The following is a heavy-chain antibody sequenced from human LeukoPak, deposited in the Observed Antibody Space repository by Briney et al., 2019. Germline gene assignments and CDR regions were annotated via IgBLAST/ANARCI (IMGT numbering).Heavy chain of an antibody. Sequence: GRSLRLSCAAPGFTFDDYAMHWVRQAPGKGLEWVSGISWNSGSIGYADSVKGRFTISRDNAKNSLYLQMNSLRAEDTALYYCAKDGYSSGWYLGYWGQGTLVTVSS. CDR3: AKDGYSSGWYLGY. J-gene: IGHJ4*02. V-gene: IGHV3-9*01. D-gene: IGHD6-19*01. CDR2: ISWNSGSI. CDR1: GFTFDDYA.